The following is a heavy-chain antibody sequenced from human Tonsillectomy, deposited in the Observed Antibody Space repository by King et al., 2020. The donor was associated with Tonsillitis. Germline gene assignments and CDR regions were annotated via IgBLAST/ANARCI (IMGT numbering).Heavy chain of an antibody. CDR1: GAPISSSSYY. CDR3: ARLVDAAMVPTFEY. J-gene: IGHJ4*02. D-gene: IGHD5-18*01. Sequence: LQLQESGPGLVKSSETLSLFCTVSGAPISSSSYYWGWVRQPPGKDLEWIGSIYYTGSTYYDPSLKSRVTISVDTSKHQISLVLSSATAADTAVYYCARLVDAAMVPTFEYWGQGALVTVSS. CDR2: IYYTGST. V-gene: IGHV4-39*01.